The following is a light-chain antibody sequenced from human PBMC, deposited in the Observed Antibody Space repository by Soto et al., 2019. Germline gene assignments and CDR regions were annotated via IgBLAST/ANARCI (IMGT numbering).Light chain of an antibody. CDR1: SSDVGGYNY. Sequence: QSALTQPPSASGSPGQSVTISCTGTSSDVGGYNYVSWYQQHPGKAPKLMIYEVSKRPSGVPDCFSGSKSGNTASLTVSGLQAEDEADYYCSSYAGSNNLRVFGGGTQLTVL. CDR2: EVS. J-gene: IGLJ2*01. CDR3: SSYAGSNNLRV. V-gene: IGLV2-8*01.